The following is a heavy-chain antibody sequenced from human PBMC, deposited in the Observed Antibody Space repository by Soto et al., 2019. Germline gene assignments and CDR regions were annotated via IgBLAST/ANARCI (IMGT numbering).Heavy chain of an antibody. CDR3: ARTTPFVPVDYIWGSYRRPTRWYFDY. Sequence: VSGPTLVNPTQTLTLTCTFSGFSLSTSGMCVSWIRQPPGKALEWLARIDWDDDKYYSTSLKTRLTISKDTSKNQVVLTMTNMDPVDTATYYCARTTPFVPVDYIWGSYRRPTRWYFDYWGQGTLVTVSS. CDR1: GFSLSTSGMC. V-gene: IGHV2-70*11. J-gene: IGHJ4*02. CDR2: IDWDDDK. D-gene: IGHD3-16*02.